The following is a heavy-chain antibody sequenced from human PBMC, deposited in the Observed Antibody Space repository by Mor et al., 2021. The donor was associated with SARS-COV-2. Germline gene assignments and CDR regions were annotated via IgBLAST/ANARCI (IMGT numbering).Heavy chain of an antibody. D-gene: IGHD3-22*01. J-gene: IGHJ4*02. V-gene: IGHV3-23*01. Sequence: VRGRFTISRDNSKNTLYLQMNSLRAEDTAVYYCAVPPSMTFDYWGQGTLV. CDR3: AVPPSMTFDY.